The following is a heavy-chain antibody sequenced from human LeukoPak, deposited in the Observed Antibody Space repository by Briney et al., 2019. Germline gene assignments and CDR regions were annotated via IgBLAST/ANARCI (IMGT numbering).Heavy chain of an antibody. V-gene: IGHV3-11*04. D-gene: IGHD3-10*02. CDR3: AELGITMIGGV. J-gene: IGHJ6*04. CDR2: ISSSGSTI. CDR1: GFTFTDSF. Sequence: GGSLRLSCAASGFTFTDSFMTWIRQAPGKGLEWVSYISSSGSTIYYADSVKGRFTISRDNAKNSLYLQMNSLRAEDTAVYYCAELGITMIGGVWGKGTTVTISS.